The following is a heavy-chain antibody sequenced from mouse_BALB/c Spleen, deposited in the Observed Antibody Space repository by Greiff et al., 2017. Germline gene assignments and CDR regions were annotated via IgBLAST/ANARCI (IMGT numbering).Heavy chain of an antibody. Sequence: EVKLVESGGGLVQPGGSRKLSCAASGFTFSSFGMHWVRQAPEKGLEWVAYISSGSSTIYYADTVKGRFTISRDNPKNTLFLQMTSLRSEDTAMYYCARGGPLRSGAMDYWGQGTSVTVSS. CDR3: ARGGPLRSGAMDY. D-gene: IGHD1-1*01. J-gene: IGHJ4*01. V-gene: IGHV5-17*02. CDR2: ISSGSSTI. CDR1: GFTFSSFG.